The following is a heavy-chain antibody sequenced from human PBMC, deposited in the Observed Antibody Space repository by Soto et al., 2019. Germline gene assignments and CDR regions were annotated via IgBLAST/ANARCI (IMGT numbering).Heavy chain of an antibody. D-gene: IGHD3-22*01. CDR2: IRWDGSNK. J-gene: IGHJ4*02. CDR1: GFTFDDYA. CDR3: ARDYDSSGYPRYYFDY. Sequence: GGSLRLSCAASGFTFDDYAMHWVRQVLGKGLEWVAVIRWDGSNKDYADSVKGRFTISRDNSKNALYLQMNSLRAEDTAVYYCARDYDSSGYPRYYFDYWGQGTLVTVSS. V-gene: IGHV3-33*08.